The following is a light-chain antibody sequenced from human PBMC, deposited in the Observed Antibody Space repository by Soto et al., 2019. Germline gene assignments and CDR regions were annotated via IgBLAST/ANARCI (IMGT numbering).Light chain of an antibody. CDR2: SAS. J-gene: IGKJ1*01. CDR3: LQVDVYPWT. CDR1: QGIRTY. Sequence: IHLTQSPSSLSASVVDRVTITCLASQGIRTYLAWYQQKPGKAPKLLIYSASTLQSGVPSRFSGSGSGTDFTLTISSLQPEDFATYYCLQVDVYPWTFGQGTKVDIK. V-gene: IGKV1-9*01.